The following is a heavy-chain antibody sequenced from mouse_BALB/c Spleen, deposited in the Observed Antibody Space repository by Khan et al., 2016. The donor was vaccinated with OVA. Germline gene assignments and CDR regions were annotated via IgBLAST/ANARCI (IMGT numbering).Heavy chain of an antibody. J-gene: IGHJ4*01. Sequence: QVQLKESGPGLVAPSQSLSITCTVSGFSLTDYAVSWIRQPPGKGLEWLGVIWGGGSKYYNSVLKSRLSISKDNSKSQVFLKVNSLQNDETAKYYSAKDPPYYGMDYWVKGPQSPSPQ. CDR2: IWGGGSK. V-gene: IGHV2-6-5*01. CDR1: GFSLTDYA. CDR3: AKDPPYYGMDY.